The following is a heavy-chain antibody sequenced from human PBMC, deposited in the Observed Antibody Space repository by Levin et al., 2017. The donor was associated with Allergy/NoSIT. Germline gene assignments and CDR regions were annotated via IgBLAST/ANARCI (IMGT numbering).Heavy chain of an antibody. CDR3: TRHPRVGAAAGVGINAFDI. D-gene: IGHD6-13*01. J-gene: IGHJ3*02. V-gene: IGHV3-73*01. CDR2: IRSKANSYAT. Sequence: GESLKISCAASGFTFSGSAMHWVRQASGKGLEWVGRIRSKANSYATAYAASVKGRFTISRDDSKNTAYLQMNSLKTEDTAVYYCTRHPRVGAAAGVGINAFDIWGQGTMVTVSS. CDR1: GFTFSGSA.